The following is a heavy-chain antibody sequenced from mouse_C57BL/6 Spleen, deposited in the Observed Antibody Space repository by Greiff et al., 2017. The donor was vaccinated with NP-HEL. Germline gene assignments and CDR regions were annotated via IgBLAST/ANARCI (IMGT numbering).Heavy chain of an antibody. CDR2: IYPGDGDT. Sequence: QVHVKQSGPELVKPGASVKISCKASGYAFSSSWMNWVKQRPGTGLEWIGRIYPGDGDTYYNWKFKGKATLTADKSSSAAYMQLSSRTSEDSAVYFCARDYGSSLYYFDYWGQGTTLTVSS. V-gene: IGHV1-82*01. J-gene: IGHJ2*01. D-gene: IGHD1-1*01. CDR3: ARDYGSSLYYFDY. CDR1: GYAFSSSW.